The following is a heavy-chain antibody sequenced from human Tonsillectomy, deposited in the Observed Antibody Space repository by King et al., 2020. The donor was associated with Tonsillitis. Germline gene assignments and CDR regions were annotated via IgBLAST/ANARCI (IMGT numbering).Heavy chain of an antibody. V-gene: IGHV3-23*04. CDR1: GFTFITYA. J-gene: IGHJ6*02. Sequence: VQLVESGGGFVQPGVSLRLSCAASGFTFITYAMTWVRQAPGKGLEWVSVMSGAGARTYHADSVKGRFTISRDNSKNTLYLQMNSLRAEDTAVYYCAKCPYDFWSGGLYYAMDVWGQGTTVTVSS. CDR3: AKCPYDFWSGGLYYAMDV. CDR2: MSGAGART. D-gene: IGHD3-3*01.